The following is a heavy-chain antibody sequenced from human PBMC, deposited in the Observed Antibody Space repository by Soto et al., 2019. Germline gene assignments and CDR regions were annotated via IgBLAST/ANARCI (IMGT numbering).Heavy chain of an antibody. V-gene: IGHV6-1*01. D-gene: IGHD1-7*01. Sequence: SQTLSLTCAISGESVSSNSASWNWIRQSTSRGLEWLARTYYRSKWYNDYAISVKSRITVNPDTSKNQFSLQLNSVTPEDTAVYYCASETTDAFDIWGQGTVVTVSS. J-gene: IGHJ3*02. CDR1: GESVSSNSAS. CDR3: ASETTDAFDI. CDR2: TYYRSKWYN.